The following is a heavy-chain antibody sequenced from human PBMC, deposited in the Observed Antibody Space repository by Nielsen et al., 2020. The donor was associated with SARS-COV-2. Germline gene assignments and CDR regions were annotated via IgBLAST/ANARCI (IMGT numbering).Heavy chain of an antibody. D-gene: IGHD2-2*03. J-gene: IGHJ4*02. V-gene: IGHV1-2*02. Sequence: ASVKVSCKASGYTFTGYYVPWVRQAPGQGLEWMGWINPNSGATDYAQNFQGRVTLSRDTSLNTAYMELSSLTSDDTAMYYCAGKGGYLTTTNPFDYWGQGVMVTVSS. CDR1: GYTFTGYY. CDR3: AGKGGYLTTTNPFDY. CDR2: INPNSGAT.